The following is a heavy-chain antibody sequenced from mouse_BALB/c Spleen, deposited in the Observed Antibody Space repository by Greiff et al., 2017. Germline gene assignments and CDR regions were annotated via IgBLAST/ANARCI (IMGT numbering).Heavy chain of an antibody. V-gene: IGHV5-6*01. J-gene: IGHJ4*01. D-gene: IGHD1-1*01. CDR3: ARRLLHGEDY. CDR1: GFTFSSYG. CDR2: ISSGGSYT. Sequence: EVQVVESGGDLVKPGGSLKLSCAASGFTFSSYGMSWVRQTPDKRLEWVATISSGGSYTYYPDSVKGRFTISRDNAKNTLYLQMSSLKSEDTAMYYCARRLLHGEDYWGQGTSVTVSS.